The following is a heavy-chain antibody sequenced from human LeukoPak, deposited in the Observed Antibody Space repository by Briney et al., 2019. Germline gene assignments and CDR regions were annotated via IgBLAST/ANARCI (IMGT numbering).Heavy chain of an antibody. CDR1: GGTFSSYA. CDR2: IIPIFGTA. CDR3: ARGRLYSSGWYLDYFDY. J-gene: IGHJ4*02. V-gene: IGHV1-69*01. D-gene: IGHD6-19*01. Sequence: ASVKVSCKASGGTFSSYAIRWVRQAPGQGLEWMVGIIPIFGTANYAQKFQGRVTITADESTSTAYMELSSLRSEDTAVYYCARGRLYSSGWYLDYFDYWGQGTLVTVSS.